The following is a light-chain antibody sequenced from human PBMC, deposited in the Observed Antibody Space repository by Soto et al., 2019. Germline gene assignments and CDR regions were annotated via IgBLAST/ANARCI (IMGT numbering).Light chain of an antibody. J-gene: IGLJ1*01. CDR3: CAYTSTSALYV. V-gene: IGLV2-14*01. CDR1: SHDIGGYKY. CDR2: EVS. Sequence: QSAVTQPASVSGSPGQSITISCTGTSHDIGGYKYVSWYQQHPGKAPKLMIYEVSNRPSGVSNRFSGSKSGNTASLTISGLQTEDEADYYCCAYTSTSALYVFGTGTQLTVL.